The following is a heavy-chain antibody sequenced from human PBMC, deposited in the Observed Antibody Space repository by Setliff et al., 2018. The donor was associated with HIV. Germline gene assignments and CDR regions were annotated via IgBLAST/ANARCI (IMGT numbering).Heavy chain of an antibody. CDR3: ARGRLLWSGSYYYYYMDV. J-gene: IGHJ6*03. V-gene: IGHV3-72*01. D-gene: IGHD3-10*01. CDR2: TRNKVNSYTT. CDR1: GFTFSDHY. Sequence: GVLRLSCAASGFTFSDHYMDWVRQAPGKGLEWVGRTRNKVNSYTTEYAASVKGRFTISRDDSKNSLYLQMNSLKTEDTAVYYCARGRLLWSGSYYYYYMDVWGKGTTVTVSS.